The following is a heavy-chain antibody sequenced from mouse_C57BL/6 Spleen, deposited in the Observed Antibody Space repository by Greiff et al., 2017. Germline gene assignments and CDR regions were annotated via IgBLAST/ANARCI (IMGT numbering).Heavy chain of an antibody. CDR2: IRSKSNNYAT. Sequence: EVHLVESGGGLVQPKGSLKLSCAASGFSFNTYAMNWVRQAPGKGLEWVARIRSKSNNYATYYADSVKDRFTISRDDSESMLYLQMNNLKTEDTAMYYCVRQEELGPYFDYWGQGTTLTVSS. CDR3: VRQEELGPYFDY. D-gene: IGHD4-1*01. V-gene: IGHV10-1*01. J-gene: IGHJ2*01. CDR1: GFSFNTYA.